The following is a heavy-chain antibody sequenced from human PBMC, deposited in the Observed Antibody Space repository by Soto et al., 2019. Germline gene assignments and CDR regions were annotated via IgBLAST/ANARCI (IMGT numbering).Heavy chain of an antibody. D-gene: IGHD3-10*01. J-gene: IGHJ4*02. CDR1: GYSFTSYW. Sequence: GESLKISCKGSGYSFTSYWIGWVRQMPGKGLEWMGIIYPGDSDTRYSPSFRGQVTISADKSISTAYLQWSSLKASDTAMYYCARPTYYYGSGSYYNVGFFDYWGQGTLVTVSS. CDR2: IYPGDSDT. CDR3: ARPTYYYGSGSYYNVGFFDY. V-gene: IGHV5-51*01.